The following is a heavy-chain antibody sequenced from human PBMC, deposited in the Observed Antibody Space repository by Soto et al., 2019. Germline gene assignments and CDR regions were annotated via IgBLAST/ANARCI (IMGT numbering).Heavy chain of an antibody. CDR3: ARSWFGEAGYIDY. CDR2: IYYSGST. D-gene: IGHD3-10*01. J-gene: IGHJ4*02. CDR1: GGSISSGGYY. Sequence: QVQLQESGPGLVKPSETLSLTCTVSGGSISSGGYYWSWIRQHPGKGLEWIGYIYYSGSTYYNPSGKSRVTISVDTSKNQFALKLSSVTAADTAVYYCARSWFGEAGYIDYWGQGTLVTVSP. V-gene: IGHV4-31*03.